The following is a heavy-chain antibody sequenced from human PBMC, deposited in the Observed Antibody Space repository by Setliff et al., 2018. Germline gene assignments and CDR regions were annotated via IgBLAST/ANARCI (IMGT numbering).Heavy chain of an antibody. V-gene: IGHV4-59*08. J-gene: IGHJ4*02. Sequence: SETLSLTCTVSGGSFTPYYWSWIRQPPGKGLEWIGYVYYSGATYYNPSLEGRGTISVDTSKNQFSLKLSSVTAADTAFYYCARHPDGRIVPFDYWGQGILVTVSS. CDR3: ARHPDGRIVPFDY. CDR1: GGSFTPYY. CDR2: VYYSGAT. D-gene: IGHD1-26*01.